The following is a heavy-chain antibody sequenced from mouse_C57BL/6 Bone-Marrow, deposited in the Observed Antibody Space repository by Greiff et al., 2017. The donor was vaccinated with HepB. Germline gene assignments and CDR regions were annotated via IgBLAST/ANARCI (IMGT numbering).Heavy chain of an antibody. V-gene: IGHV5-6*01. J-gene: IGHJ2*01. CDR1: GFTFSSYG. D-gene: IGHD1-1*01. Sequence: EVKLQESGGDLVKPGGSLKLSCAASGFTFSSYGMSWVRQTPDKRLEWVATISSGGSYTYYPDSVKGRFTISRDNAKNTLDLQMSSLKSEDTAMYYCARQGDYGFDYWGQGTTLTVSS. CDR3: ARQGDYGFDY. CDR2: ISSGGSYT.